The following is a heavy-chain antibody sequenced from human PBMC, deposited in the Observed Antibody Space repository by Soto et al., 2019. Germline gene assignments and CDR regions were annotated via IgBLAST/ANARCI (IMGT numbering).Heavy chain of an antibody. Sequence: QVTLKESGPVLVKPTETLTLICTVSGLSITDSEMGVSWIRQPPGQPLEWLAHIDSSGAKSYSTFLKRSLAIYKDPSKSQIVLTMTNMDPADTATYYCARRHLAVAVSPWFDPWGQGIPVTVSS. J-gene: IGHJ5*02. CDR2: IDSSGAK. CDR1: GLSITDSEMG. V-gene: IGHV2-26*01. CDR3: ARRHLAVAVSPWFDP. D-gene: IGHD6-19*01.